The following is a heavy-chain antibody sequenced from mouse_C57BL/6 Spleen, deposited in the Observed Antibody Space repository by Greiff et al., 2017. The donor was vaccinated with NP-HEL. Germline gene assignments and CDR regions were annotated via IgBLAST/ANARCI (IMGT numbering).Heavy chain of an antibody. CDR2: INPNNGGT. D-gene: IGHD2-3*01. CDR1: GYTFTDYN. CDR3: AREGLYDGFPFDY. V-gene: IGHV1-22*01. J-gene: IGHJ2*01. Sequence: EVQLQQSGPELVKPGASVKMSCKASGYTFTDYNMHWVKQSHGKSLEWIGYINPNNGGTSYNQKFKGKATLTVNKSSSTAYMELRSLTSEDSAVYYCAREGLYDGFPFDYWGQGTTLTVSS.